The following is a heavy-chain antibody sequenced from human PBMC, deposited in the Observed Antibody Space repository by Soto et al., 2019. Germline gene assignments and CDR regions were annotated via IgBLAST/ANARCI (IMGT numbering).Heavy chain of an antibody. V-gene: IGHV4-61*01. Sequence: PSETLSLTCTVSGGSVSSGSYYWSWIRQPPGKGLEWIGYIYYSGSTNYNPSLKSRVTISVDTSKNQFSLKLSSVTAADTAVYYCARTFRGYSYGYFDWFDPWGQGTLVTVLL. J-gene: IGHJ5*02. D-gene: IGHD5-18*01. CDR3: ARTFRGYSYGYFDWFDP. CDR2: IYYSGST. CDR1: GGSVSSGSYY.